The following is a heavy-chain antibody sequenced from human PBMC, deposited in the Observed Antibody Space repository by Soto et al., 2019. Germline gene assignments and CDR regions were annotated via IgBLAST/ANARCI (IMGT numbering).Heavy chain of an antibody. CDR2: IDPGDSDT. CDR1: GYNFASQW. CDR3: ARQIYDSDTGPNFQYYFDS. D-gene: IGHD3-22*01. Sequence: PGESLKISCKGSGYNFASQWIGWVRQMPGEGLEWMGGIDPGDSDTNYSPSFEGHVTISATKSITTAFLQWSSLRASDTAMYYCARQIYDSDTGPNFQYYFDSWGQGTPVTVSS. J-gene: IGHJ4*02. V-gene: IGHV5-51*01.